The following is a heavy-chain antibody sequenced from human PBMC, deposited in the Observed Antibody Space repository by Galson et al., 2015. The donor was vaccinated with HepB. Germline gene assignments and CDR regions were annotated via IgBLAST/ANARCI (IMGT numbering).Heavy chain of an antibody. V-gene: IGHV3-23*01. CDR3: AKDLPTYFYDSSGYSPSKHFDY. D-gene: IGHD3-22*01. CDR1: GFSFISYT. CDR2: ISGSGGST. J-gene: IGHJ4*02. Sequence: SLRLSCAASGFSFISYTMSWVRQAPGKGLEWVSAISGSGGSTYYADSVKGRFTISRDNSKNTLYLQMSSLRAEDTAVYYCAKDLPTYFYDSSGYSPSKHFDYWGRGTLVTVSS.